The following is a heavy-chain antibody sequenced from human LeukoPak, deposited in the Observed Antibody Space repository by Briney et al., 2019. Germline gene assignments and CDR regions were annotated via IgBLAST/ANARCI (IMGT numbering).Heavy chain of an antibody. J-gene: IGHJ4*02. CDR2: ISGSGGST. CDR3: AKGPGYSSGWYDY. V-gene: IGHV3-23*01. Sequence: PGGSLRLSCAASGFTFSSYAMSWVRQPPGKGLEWVSAISGSGGSTYYADSVKGRFTISRDNSKNTLYLQMNSLRAEDTAVYYCAKGPGYSSGWYDYWGQGTLVTVSS. D-gene: IGHD6-19*01. CDR1: GFTFSSYA.